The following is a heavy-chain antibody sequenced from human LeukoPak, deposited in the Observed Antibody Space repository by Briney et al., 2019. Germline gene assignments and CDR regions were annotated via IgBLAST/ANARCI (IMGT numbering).Heavy chain of an antibody. D-gene: IGHD4-23*01. V-gene: IGHV4-39*01. Sequence: SETLSLTCTVSGGSISSSSYYWGWIRQPPGKGLEWIGSVYYSGSTYYNPSLKSRVTISVDTSKNQFSLKLSSVTAADTAVYYCARTLTTVVTRYWYFDLWGRGTLVTVSS. CDR1: GGSISSSSYY. J-gene: IGHJ2*01. CDR2: VYYSGST. CDR3: ARTLTTVVTRYWYFDL.